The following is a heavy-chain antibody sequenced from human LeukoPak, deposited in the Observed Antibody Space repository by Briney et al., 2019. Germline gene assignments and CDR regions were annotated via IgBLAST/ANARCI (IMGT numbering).Heavy chain of an antibody. CDR3: ARDATTTVGWVYMDV. J-gene: IGHJ6*03. CDR1: GFTFSSYA. D-gene: IGHD4-11*01. V-gene: IGHV3-48*03. Sequence: GGSLRLSCTASGFTFSSYAMNWVRQAPGKGLEWLAHISNSGDTIHCATSVEDRFTISRDNAKNTVYLQMNSLRVEDTALYYCARDATTTVGWVYMDVWGKGTAVTIS. CDR2: ISNSGDTI.